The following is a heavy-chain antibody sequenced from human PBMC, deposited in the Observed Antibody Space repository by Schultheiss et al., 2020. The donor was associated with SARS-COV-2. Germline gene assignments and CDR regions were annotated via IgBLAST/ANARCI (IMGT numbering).Heavy chain of an antibody. V-gene: IGHV3-9*01. CDR3: ARVGGQNADWFDP. CDR1: GFTFDDYA. D-gene: IGHD2-15*01. Sequence: GGSLRLSCAASGFTFDDYAMHWVRQAPGKGLEWVSGISWNSGSIGYADSVKGRFTISRDNAKNSLYLQMNSLRDEDTAVYYCARVGGQNADWFDPWGQGTLVTVSS. CDR2: ISWNSGSI. J-gene: IGHJ5*02.